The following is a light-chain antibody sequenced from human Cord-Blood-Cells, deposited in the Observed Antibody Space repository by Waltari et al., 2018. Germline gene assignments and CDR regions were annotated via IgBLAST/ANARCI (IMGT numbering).Light chain of an antibody. V-gene: IGLV2-14*01. CDR1: SSYVGGYNY. CDR2: DVS. J-gene: IGLJ2*01. Sequence: QSALTQPASVSGSPARSITTSCTGTSSYVGGYNYVSWYQQHPGKAPKLMIYDVSNRPSGVSNRFSGSKSGNTASLTISGLQAEDEADYYCSSYTSSSTLVFGGGTKLTVL. CDR3: SSYTSSSTLV.